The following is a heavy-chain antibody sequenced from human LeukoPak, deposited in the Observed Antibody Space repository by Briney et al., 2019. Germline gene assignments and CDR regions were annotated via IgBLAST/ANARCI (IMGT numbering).Heavy chain of an antibody. CDR3: AKPYDSSGYYYNY. CDR1: GFTFSSYA. Sequence: PGGSLRLSCAASGFTFSSYAMSWVRQAPGKGLEWVSAISGSGGSTYYADSVKDRFTISRDNSKNTLYLQMNSLRAEDAAVYYCAKPYDSSGYYYNYWGQGTLVTVSS. V-gene: IGHV3-23*01. J-gene: IGHJ4*02. D-gene: IGHD3-22*01. CDR2: ISGSGGST.